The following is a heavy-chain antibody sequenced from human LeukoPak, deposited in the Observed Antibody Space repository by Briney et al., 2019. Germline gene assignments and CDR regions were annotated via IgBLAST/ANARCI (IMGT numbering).Heavy chain of an antibody. J-gene: IGHJ5*02. CDR2: IKQDGSEK. CDR3: ARASDPWLQLT. V-gene: IGHV3-7*05. Sequence: PGGSLRLSCAASGFTFSTSAMTWVRQAPGKGLEWVGNIKQDGSEKRYADSVRGRFSISRDNAQTSLYLQMNSLRAEDTAVYYCARASDPWLQLTWGQGTLVTVSS. CDR1: GFTFSTSA. D-gene: IGHD5-24*01.